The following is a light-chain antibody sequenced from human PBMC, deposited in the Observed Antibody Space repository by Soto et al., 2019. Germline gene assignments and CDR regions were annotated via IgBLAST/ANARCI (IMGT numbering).Light chain of an antibody. J-gene: IGKJ1*01. CDR2: GAS. V-gene: IGKV3-20*01. CDR3: QHYDSSLRT. Sequence: EIVLTQSPATLSLSQGERATLSCRASQTISSSHLAWYQQKSGQAPRLLIYGASSRATDIPDRFSGSGSGADFTLTISRLKPEDFAVYYCQHYDSSLRTFGPGTKVDNK. CDR1: QTISSSH.